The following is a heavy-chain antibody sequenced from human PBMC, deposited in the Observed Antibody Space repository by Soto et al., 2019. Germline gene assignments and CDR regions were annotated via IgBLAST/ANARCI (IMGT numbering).Heavy chain of an antibody. Sequence: GESLKISCAASGFTFSSYAMHWVRQAPGKGLEWVAVISYDGSNKYYADSVKGRFTISRDNSKNTLYLQMNSLRAEDTAVYYCARQRREYSSSSDAFDIWGQGTMVTVSS. V-gene: IGHV3-30-3*01. CDR2: ISYDGSNK. CDR3: ARQRREYSSSSDAFDI. CDR1: GFTFSSYA. J-gene: IGHJ3*02. D-gene: IGHD6-6*01.